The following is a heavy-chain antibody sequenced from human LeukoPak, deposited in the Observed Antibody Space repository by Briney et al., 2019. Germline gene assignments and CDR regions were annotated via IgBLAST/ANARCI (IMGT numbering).Heavy chain of an antibody. V-gene: IGHV4-39*07. CDR1: GRSISSSSYY. CDR3: AGYYSSIYGMDV. J-gene: IGHJ6*02. CDR2: IYYSGST. Sequence: SETLSLTCTVSGRSISSSSYYWGWIRQPPGKGLEWIGSIYYSGSTYYNPSLKSRVTISVDTSKRQFSLRMNSVTAADTAVYFCAGYYSSIYGMDVWGQGTSVTVSS. D-gene: IGHD3-3*01.